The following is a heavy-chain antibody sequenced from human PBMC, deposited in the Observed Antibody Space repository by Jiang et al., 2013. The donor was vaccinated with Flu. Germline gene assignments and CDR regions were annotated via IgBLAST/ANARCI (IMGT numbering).Heavy chain of an antibody. Sequence: PGLVKPSETPVPHLHCLWWLLQQYSLLLGLDPPDPRKGLEWIGSIRYSGTTYYNPSLEGRVTVSVDTSKNQFSLNLRSVTAADTATYHCASVRNFGATHAFDSWGQGNPGSPSPQ. V-gene: IGHV4-39*07. CDR3: ASVRNFGATHAFDS. CDR2: IRYSGTT. J-gene: IGHJ5*01. CDR1: WLLQQYSLL. D-gene: IGHD4-17*01.